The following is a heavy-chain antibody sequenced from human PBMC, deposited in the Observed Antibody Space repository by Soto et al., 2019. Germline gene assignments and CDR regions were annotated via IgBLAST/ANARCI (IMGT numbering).Heavy chain of an antibody. CDR1: GFTFSSYS. D-gene: IGHD2-15*01. J-gene: IGHJ4*02. CDR3: ARDLLRVAPFDY. CDR2: ISSSSSYI. Sequence: EVQLVESGGGLVKPGGSLRLSCAASGFTFSSYSMNWVRQAPGKGLEWVSSISSSSSYIYYADSVKGRFTISRDNAKNSLYLQMNSLKAEDTAVYYCARDLLRVAPFDYWGQGTLVTVSS. V-gene: IGHV3-21*01.